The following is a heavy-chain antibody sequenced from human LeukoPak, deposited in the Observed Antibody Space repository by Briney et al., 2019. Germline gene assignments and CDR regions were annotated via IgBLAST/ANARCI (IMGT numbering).Heavy chain of an antibody. Sequence: SETLSLTCTVSGGSISSSSYYWGWIRQPPVKGLEWIGSIYYSGSTYYNPSLKSRVTISVDTSKNQFSLKLSSVTAADTAVYYCARLSGYGLHYYYYMDVWGKGTTVTVSS. D-gene: IGHD5-12*01. CDR3: ARLSGYGLHYYYYMDV. V-gene: IGHV4-39*07. CDR1: GGSISSSSYY. J-gene: IGHJ6*03. CDR2: IYYSGST.